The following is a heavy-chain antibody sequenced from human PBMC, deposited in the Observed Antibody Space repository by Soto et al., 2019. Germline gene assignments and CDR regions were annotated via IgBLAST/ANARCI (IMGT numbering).Heavy chain of an antibody. CDR3: ASSIGRTGTTGLSDY. J-gene: IGHJ4*02. CDR2: INHSGST. D-gene: IGHD1-1*01. V-gene: IGHV4-34*01. CDR1: GGSFSGYY. Sequence: PSETLSLTCAVYGGSFSGYYWSWIRQPPGKGLEWIGEINHSGSTNYNPSLKSRVTISVDTSKNQFSLKLSSVTAADTAVYYCASSIGRTGTTGLSDYWGQGTLVTVSS.